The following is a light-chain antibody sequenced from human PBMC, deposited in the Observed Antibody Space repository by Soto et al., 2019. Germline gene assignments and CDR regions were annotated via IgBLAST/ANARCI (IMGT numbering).Light chain of an antibody. V-gene: IGKV3-15*01. CDR2: GAS. CDR3: QQYNTLLGT. J-gene: IGKJ3*01. CDR1: QSVSSN. Sequence: EIVMTQSPATLSVSPGERATLSCRASQSVSSNLAWYQQKPGQAPRLLIYGASSRATGIPARFSGSGSETEFTLTISSLQSEDFAVYYCQQYNTLLGTVGPGTKVDI.